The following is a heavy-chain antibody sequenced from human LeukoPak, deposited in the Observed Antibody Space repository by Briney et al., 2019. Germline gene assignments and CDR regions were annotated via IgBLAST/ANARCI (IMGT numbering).Heavy chain of an antibody. V-gene: IGHV3-9*01. Sequence: PGRSLRLSCAASGFTFDDYAMHWVRQAPGKGLEWVSGISWNSGSIGYADSVKGRFTISRDNAKNSLYLQMNSLRADDTPLYYCAKDISLGEYSYAHYYYYGMDVWGQGTTVTVSS. D-gene: IGHD5-18*01. CDR2: ISWNSGSI. J-gene: IGHJ6*02. CDR1: GFTFDDYA. CDR3: AKDISLGEYSYAHYYYYGMDV.